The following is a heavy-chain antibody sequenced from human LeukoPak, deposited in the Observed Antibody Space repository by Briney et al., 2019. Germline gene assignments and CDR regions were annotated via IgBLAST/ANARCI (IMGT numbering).Heavy chain of an antibody. J-gene: IGHJ6*04. CDR1: GYTFINYG. CDR3: ARTDYDILTGARMDG. V-gene: IGHV1-18*04. D-gene: IGHD3-9*01. CDR2: ISPYNSNT. Sequence: SVKVSCQASGYTFINYGITWVRPAPRQALEWMGWISPYNSNTNYAQRFQGRVTMTTDTSTSTVYMEVRSLRSDDTAIYYCARTDYDILTGARMDGWRKGRTVTV.